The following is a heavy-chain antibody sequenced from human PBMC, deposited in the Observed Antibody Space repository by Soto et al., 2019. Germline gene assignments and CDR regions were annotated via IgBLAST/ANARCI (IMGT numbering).Heavy chain of an antibody. CDR3: ARHVYDFWSGYHYYYGMDV. D-gene: IGHD3-3*01. V-gene: IGHV4-61*01. J-gene: IGHJ6*02. CDR1: GGSVSSGSYY. Sequence: LSLTCTVSGGSVSSGSYYWSWIRQPPGKGLEWIGYIYYSGSTNYNPSLKSRVTISVDTFKNQFSLKLSSVTAADTAVYYCARHVYDFWSGYHYYYGMDVWGQGTTVTV. CDR2: IYYSGST.